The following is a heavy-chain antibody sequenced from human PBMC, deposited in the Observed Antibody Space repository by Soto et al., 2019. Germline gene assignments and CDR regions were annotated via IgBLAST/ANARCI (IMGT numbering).Heavy chain of an antibody. CDR2: ISYDGGSK. D-gene: IGHD3-22*01. J-gene: IGHJ4*02. V-gene: IGHV3-30*18. Sequence: QVQLVESGGGVVQPGKSLRLSCAASGFTFSTYGIHWVRKAPGKGLEWVALISYDGGSKYYGDSVKGRFIISRDNSHNTVSLQMNSLRADDTAVYFCAKEQLAMTVVVADYFDSWGQGTLVTVSS. CDR3: AKEQLAMTVVVADYFDS. CDR1: GFTFSTYG.